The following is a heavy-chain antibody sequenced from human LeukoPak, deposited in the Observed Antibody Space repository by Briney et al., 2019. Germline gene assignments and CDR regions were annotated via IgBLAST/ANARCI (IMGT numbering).Heavy chain of an antibody. V-gene: IGHV4-4*07. Sequence: SETLSLTCTVSGGSISSYYWSWIRQPAGRGLEWIGRIYTSGSTNYNPSLKSRVTMSVDTSKNQFSLKLSSVTAADTAVYYCAREDDFWSHSRGDYYYYYMDVWGKGTTVTVSS. CDR3: AREDDFWSHSRGDYYYYYMDV. D-gene: IGHD3-3*01. CDR2: IYTSGST. CDR1: GGSISSYY. J-gene: IGHJ6*03.